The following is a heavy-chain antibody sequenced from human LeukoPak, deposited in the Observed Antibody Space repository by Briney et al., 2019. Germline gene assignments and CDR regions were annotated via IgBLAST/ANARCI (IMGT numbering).Heavy chain of an antibody. CDR3: ASAPVTNHCYYYMDV. J-gene: IGHJ6*03. CDR1: GGSFSGYY. V-gene: IGHV4-34*01. D-gene: IGHD4-17*01. Sequence: SETLSLTCAVYGGSFSGYYWSWIRQPPGKGLEWIGEINHSGSTNYNPSLKSRVTISVDTSKNQFSLKLSSVTAADTAVYYCASAPVTNHCYYYMDVWGKGTTVTVSS. CDR2: INHSGST.